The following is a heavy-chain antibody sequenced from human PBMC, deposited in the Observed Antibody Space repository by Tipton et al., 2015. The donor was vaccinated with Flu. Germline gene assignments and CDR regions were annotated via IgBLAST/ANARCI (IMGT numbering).Heavy chain of an antibody. CDR2: IFGGDFT. CDR3: VQLDNSGWYSLDY. J-gene: IGHJ4*02. D-gene: IGHD6-19*01. V-gene: IGHV3-53*01. CDR1: GFTVSTNY. Sequence: GSLRLSCAASGFTVSTNYMAWVRQAAGKGLEWVSVIFGGDFTYYADSVKGRFTISRDNSKNTLYLQMNSPRADDTAIYHCVQLDNSGWYSLDYWGQGTLVTVSS.